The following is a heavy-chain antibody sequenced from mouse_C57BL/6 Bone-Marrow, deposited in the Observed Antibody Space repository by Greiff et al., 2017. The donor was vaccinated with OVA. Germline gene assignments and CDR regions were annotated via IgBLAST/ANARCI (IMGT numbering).Heavy chain of an antibody. CDR3: ARDLEGYYFDY. Sequence: VQLKESGPGLVKPSQSLSLTCSVTGYSITSGYYWNWIRQFPGNKLEWMGYISYDGSNNYNPSLKNRISITRDTSKNQFFLKLNSVTTEGTATYYCARDLEGYYFDYWGQGTTLTVSS. CDR1: GYSITSGYY. J-gene: IGHJ2*01. CDR2: ISYDGSN. V-gene: IGHV3-6*01.